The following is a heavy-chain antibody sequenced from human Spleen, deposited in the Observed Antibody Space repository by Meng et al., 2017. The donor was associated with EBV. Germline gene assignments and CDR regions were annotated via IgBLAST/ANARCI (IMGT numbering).Heavy chain of an antibody. D-gene: IGHD6-25*01. CDR1: GFTFSTYW. V-gene: IGHV3-74*01. J-gene: IGHJ4*02. CDR3: SRDLVGSDDD. Sequence: EVQLVESRGDLVQPGGSLRLSFAASGFTFSTYWMHWVRQAPGKGLVWISRINEDGRTTTYADSVKGRFTISRDNTKNTLYLQMNSLRAEDTAVYFCSRDLVGSDDDWGQGTLVTVSS. CDR2: INEDGRTT.